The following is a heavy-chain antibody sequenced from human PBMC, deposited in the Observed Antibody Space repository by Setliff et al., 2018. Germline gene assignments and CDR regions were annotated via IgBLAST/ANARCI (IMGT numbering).Heavy chain of an antibody. Sequence: SETLSLTCTVSGESIRSNNWWNWVRQPPGKGLEWIGDIYQSGTTNYNPSLKSRVTISADTSKNQFSLKLTSVTAADTAVYYCARGRAGHSGHWGQGTLVTVSS. CDR1: GESIRSNNW. CDR3: ARGRAGHSGH. J-gene: IGHJ4*02. CDR2: IYQSGTT. V-gene: IGHV4-4*02. D-gene: IGHD6-19*01.